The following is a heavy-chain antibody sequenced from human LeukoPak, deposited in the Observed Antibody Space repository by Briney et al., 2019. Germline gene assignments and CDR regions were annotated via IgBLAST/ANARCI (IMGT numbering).Heavy chain of an antibody. Sequence: GGSLRLSCAASGFTFSSYAMSWVRQAPGKGLEWVSAISGSYVSTYYADSVKGRSTISRDNYKNTLYLRMNSLRAEDTAVYYCAKGLYKFYYYTDVWGKGTTVTVSS. CDR1: GFTFSSYA. V-gene: IGHV3-23*01. J-gene: IGHJ6*03. CDR2: ISGSYVST. CDR3: AKGLYKFYYYTDV. D-gene: IGHD3-16*02.